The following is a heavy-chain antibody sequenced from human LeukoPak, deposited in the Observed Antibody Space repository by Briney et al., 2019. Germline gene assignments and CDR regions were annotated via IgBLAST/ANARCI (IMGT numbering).Heavy chain of an antibody. V-gene: IGHV3-21*01. CDR1: GFTFIGYG. CDR2: ISSSSSYI. CDR3: ARDLYWATDWFDP. J-gene: IGHJ5*02. D-gene: IGHD2-15*01. Sequence: KPGGSLRLSCEASGFTFIGYGMHWVRQAPGKGLEWVSSISSSSSYIYYADSVKGRFTISRDNAKNSLYLQMNSLRAEDTAVYYCARDLYWATDWFDPWGQGTLVTVSS.